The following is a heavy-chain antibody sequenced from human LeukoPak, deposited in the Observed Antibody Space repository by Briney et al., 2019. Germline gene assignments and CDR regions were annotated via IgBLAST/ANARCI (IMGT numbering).Heavy chain of an antibody. D-gene: IGHD6-25*01. Sequence: ASVKVSCKASGGAFSSYAISWVRQAPGQGLEWMGRIIPILGIANYAQKFQGRVTITADKSTSTAYMELSSLRSEDTAVYYCARAPQIVAGAGWFDPWGQGTLVTVSS. J-gene: IGHJ5*02. V-gene: IGHV1-69*04. CDR2: IIPILGIA. CDR3: ARAPQIVAGAGWFDP. CDR1: GGAFSSYA.